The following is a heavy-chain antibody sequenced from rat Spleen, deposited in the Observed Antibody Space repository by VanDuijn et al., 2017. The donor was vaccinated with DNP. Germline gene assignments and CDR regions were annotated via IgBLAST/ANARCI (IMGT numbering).Heavy chain of an antibody. CDR3: ARGGVYYGLEDWSAN. CDR2: IWGHGNT. J-gene: IGHJ3*01. V-gene: IGHV2S75*01. Sequence: QVQLKESGPVLVQASETLSLTCTVSGFSLTNYGVIWVRQSPGKGLEWMGIIWGHGNTDYNSALKSRLSITRDTSTSQVFLKMNSLQIEDTATYYCARGGVYYGLEDWSANWGQGTLVTVSS. CDR1: GFSLTNYG. D-gene: IGHD1-6*01.